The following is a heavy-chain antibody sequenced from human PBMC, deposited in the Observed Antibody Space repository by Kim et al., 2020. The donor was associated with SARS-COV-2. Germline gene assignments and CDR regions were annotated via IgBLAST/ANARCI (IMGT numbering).Heavy chain of an antibody. CDR3: ANLPFRSSGYLGAFDI. J-gene: IGHJ3*02. Sequence: SGKGRFTISRDNSKNTLYLQMNSLRAEDTAVYYCANLPFRSSGYLGAFDIWGQGTMVTVSS. D-gene: IGHD3-22*01. V-gene: IGHV3-23*01.